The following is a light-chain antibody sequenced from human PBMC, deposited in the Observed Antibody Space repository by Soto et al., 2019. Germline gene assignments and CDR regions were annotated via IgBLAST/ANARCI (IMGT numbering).Light chain of an antibody. CDR1: SSNIGAGYD. V-gene: IGLV1-40*01. J-gene: IGLJ1*01. CDR2: DNS. Sequence: QPVLTQPPSVSGAPGQRVTISCTGSSSNIGAGYDVHWYQQLPGTAPKLLIYDNSNRPSGVPDLFSGSKSSTSASLAITGLQAEDETDYYRQSYDSSLSGCYVFGTGTQLTVL. CDR3: QSYDSSLSGCYV.